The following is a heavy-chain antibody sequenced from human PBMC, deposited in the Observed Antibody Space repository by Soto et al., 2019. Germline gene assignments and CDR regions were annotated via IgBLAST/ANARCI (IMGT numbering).Heavy chain of an antibody. CDR2: ISAYNGNT. D-gene: IGHD3-22*01. CDR1: GYTFTSYG. J-gene: IGHJ6*02. CDR3: ARDSGMIVVVIDYYYYGMDV. V-gene: IGHV1-18*01. Sequence: ASVKVSCKASGYTFTSYGISWVRQAPGQGLEWMGWISAYNGNTNYAQKLQGRVTMTTDTSTSTAYMELRSLRSDDTAVYYCARDSGMIVVVIDYYYYGMDVWGQGTTVTVSS.